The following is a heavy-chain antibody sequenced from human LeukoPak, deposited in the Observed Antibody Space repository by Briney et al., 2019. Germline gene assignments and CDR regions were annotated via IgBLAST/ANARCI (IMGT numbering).Heavy chain of an antibody. D-gene: IGHD1-26*01. CDR3: ARDGT. V-gene: IGHV3-30*04. Sequence: GRSLRLSCAASGFTFSSYAMHWVRQAPGKGLEWVAVISYDGSNKYYADSVKGRFTISRDNSKNTLYLQMNSLRAEDTAVCYCARDGTWGQGTLVTVSS. J-gene: IGHJ4*02. CDR1: GFTFSSYA. CDR2: ISYDGSNK.